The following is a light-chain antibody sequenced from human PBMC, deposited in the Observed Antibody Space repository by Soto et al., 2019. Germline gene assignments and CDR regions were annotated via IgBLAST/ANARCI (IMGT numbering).Light chain of an antibody. V-gene: IGKV3-11*01. J-gene: IGKJ1*01. Sequence: EIFLTQSPDTLSLSPGERATLSCRASQSVTKYIAWYQQRPGQAPRLLIYDASNRATGVPARFSGSGSGTDFTLTISDLEPADFGLYYCQQRLNWPPGFGQGTKVEIK. CDR1: QSVTKY. CDR3: QQRLNWPPG. CDR2: DAS.